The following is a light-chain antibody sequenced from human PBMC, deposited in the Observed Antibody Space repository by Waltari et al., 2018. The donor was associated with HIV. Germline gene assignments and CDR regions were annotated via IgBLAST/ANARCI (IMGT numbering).Light chain of an antibody. CDR3: SSYAGSNNRV. CDR1: SSDVGGYNY. V-gene: IGLV2-8*01. J-gene: IGLJ2*01. CDR2: EVN. Sequence: QSALTQPPSASGSPGQSVTISCTGTSSDVGGYNYVSWYQQHPGKAPKLMIYEVNNRPSGVPDRFSGSKSGNTASLTVSGLQAEDEADYYCSSYAGSNNRVFGGGTKLTVL.